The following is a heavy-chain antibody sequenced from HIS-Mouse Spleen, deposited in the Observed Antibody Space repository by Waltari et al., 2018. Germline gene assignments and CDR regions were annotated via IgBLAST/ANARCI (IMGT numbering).Heavy chain of an antibody. Sequence: QVQLVQSGAEVKKPGASVKVSCKASGYTFTSYHINWVRQATGQGLEGMGWMNPNSGNTGYAQKFQGRVTMTRNTSISTAYMELSSLRSEDTAVYYCARGHDYSNYFDYWGQGTLVTVSS. V-gene: IGHV1-8*01. J-gene: IGHJ4*02. D-gene: IGHD4-4*01. CDR3: ARGHDYSNYFDY. CDR1: GYTFTSYH. CDR2: MNPNSGNT.